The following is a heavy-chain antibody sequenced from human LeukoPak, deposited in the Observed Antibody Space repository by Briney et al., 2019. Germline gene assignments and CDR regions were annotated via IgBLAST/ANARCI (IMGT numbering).Heavy chain of an antibody. Sequence: GASVKVSCKASGYTFNTYGISWVRQAPGQGLEWMGWFSPYNGHTNLAQKLQDRVTMTTDTSTNTAYMELRSLRSDDTAVYYCARHRAGGYCAVGDCFVHTFWGQGTLVTVSS. CDR1: GYTFNTYG. CDR2: FSPYNGHT. V-gene: IGHV1-18*01. D-gene: IGHD2-8*02. CDR3: ARHRAGGYCAVGDCFVHTF. J-gene: IGHJ4*02.